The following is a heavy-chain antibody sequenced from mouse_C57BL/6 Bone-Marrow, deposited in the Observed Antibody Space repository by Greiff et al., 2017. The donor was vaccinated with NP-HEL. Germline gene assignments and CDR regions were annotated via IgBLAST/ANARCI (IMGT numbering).Heavy chain of an antibody. D-gene: IGHD1-1*01. V-gene: IGHV1-64*01. J-gene: IGHJ3*01. CDR3: TGGSRYWFAY. Sequence: QVQLQQPGAELVKPGASVKLSCKASGYTFTSYWMHWVKQRPGQGLEWIGMIHPNSGRTNYNEKFKSKATLTVDKSSSTAYMQLSSLTSEDSAVYYCTGGSRYWFAYGGQGTLVTVSA. CDR2: IHPNSGRT. CDR1: GYTFTSYW.